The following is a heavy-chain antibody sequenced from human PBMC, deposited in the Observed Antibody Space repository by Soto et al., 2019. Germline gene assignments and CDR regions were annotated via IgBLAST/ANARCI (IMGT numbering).Heavy chain of an antibody. V-gene: IGHV1-69*01. CDR1: GGTFSSYA. D-gene: IGHD1-1*01. CDR2: IIPIFGTA. Sequence: QVQLVQSGAEVKKPGSSVKVSCKASGGTFSSYAISWVRQAPGQGLEWMGGIIPIFGTANYAQKFQGRVTITADESTSTAYMELSSLRSEDTALYYCARTPSQRVLPAREQVAVAFAYWGQGTLVTVSS. J-gene: IGHJ4*02. CDR3: ARTPSQRVLPAREQVAVAFAY.